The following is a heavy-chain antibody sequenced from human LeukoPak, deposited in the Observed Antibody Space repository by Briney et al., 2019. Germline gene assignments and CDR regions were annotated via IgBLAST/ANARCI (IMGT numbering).Heavy chain of an antibody. D-gene: IGHD3-22*01. CDR1: GFTFSSYS. CDR2: ISTSSSYI. CDR3: AREPYYDSSGYSPDY. V-gene: IGHV3-21*01. Sequence: GGSLRLSCAASGFTFSSYSINWVRQAPGKGLEWVSFISTSSSYIHYADSVKGRFTISRDNAKNSLYLHMNSLRAEDTALYYCAREPYYDSSGYSPDYWGQGTLVTVSS. J-gene: IGHJ4*02.